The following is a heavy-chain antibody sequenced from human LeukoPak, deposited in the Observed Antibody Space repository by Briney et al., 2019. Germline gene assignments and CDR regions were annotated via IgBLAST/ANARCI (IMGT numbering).Heavy chain of an antibody. CDR1: GFTFSNYW. D-gene: IGHD2-15*01. Sequence: GGSLRLSCIGSGFTFSNYWMTWVRQAPGKGXXXXXXXXXXGSEKYXVXXVRGRXTXSRXNAKNSLYLQMNSLRAEDTAVYYCSRARGYCSGGSCFPPDYWGQGTLVTVSS. CDR3: SRARGYCSGGSCFPPDY. J-gene: IGHJ4*02. V-gene: IGHV3-7*03. CDR2: XXXXGSEK.